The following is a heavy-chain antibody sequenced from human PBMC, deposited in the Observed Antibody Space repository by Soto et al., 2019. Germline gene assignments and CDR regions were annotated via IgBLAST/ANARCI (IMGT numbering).Heavy chain of an antibody. CDR3: ARELGSSGWSNWFDP. J-gene: IGHJ5*02. V-gene: IGHV4-61*01. D-gene: IGHD6-19*01. CDR1: GGSVSSGSYY. Sequence: SETLSLTCTVSGGSVSSGSYYWSWIRQPPGKGLEWIGYIYYSGSTNYNPSLKSRVTISVDTSKNQFSLKLSSVTAADTAVYYCARELGSSGWSNWFDPWGQGTLVTVSS. CDR2: IYYSGST.